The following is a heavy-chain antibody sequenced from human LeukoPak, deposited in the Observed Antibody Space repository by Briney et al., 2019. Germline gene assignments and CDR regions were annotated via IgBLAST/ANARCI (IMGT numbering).Heavy chain of an antibody. CDR2: IYYSGST. V-gene: IGHV4-39*07. D-gene: IGHD2-2*01. CDR1: GGSISSSSYY. J-gene: IGHJ5*02. Sequence: NASETLSLTCTVSGGSISSSSYYWGWIRQPPGKGLEWIGSIYYSGSTYYNPSLKSRVTISVDTSKNQFSLKLSSVTAADTAVYYCARALGVVVPAASLRFDPWGQGTLVTVSS. CDR3: ARALGVVVPAASLRFDP.